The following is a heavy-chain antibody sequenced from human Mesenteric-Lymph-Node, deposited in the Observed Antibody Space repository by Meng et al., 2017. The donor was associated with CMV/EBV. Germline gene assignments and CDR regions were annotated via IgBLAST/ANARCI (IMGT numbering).Heavy chain of an antibody. V-gene: IGHV3-23*01. CDR3: AKDMWEYQLPDGS. J-gene: IGHJ5*02. Sequence: GESLKISCAASGFTFRSYTMSWVRQAPGKGLEWVAGISGSGSTTKYSASVEGRFIISRDNSKDTLFLQMNRLGAEDTALYFCAKDMWEYQLPDGSWGQGTLVTVSS. CDR2: ISGSGSTT. CDR1: GFTFRSYT. D-gene: IGHD2-2*01.